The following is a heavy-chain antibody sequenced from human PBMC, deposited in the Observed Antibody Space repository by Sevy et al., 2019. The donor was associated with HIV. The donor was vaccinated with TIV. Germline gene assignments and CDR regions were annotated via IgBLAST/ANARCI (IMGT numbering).Heavy chain of an antibody. V-gene: IGHV3-13*01. CDR3: AKAQVSGGVRGHRYGMDV. D-gene: IGHD1-1*01. Sequence: GGSLRLSCAASGFTFNNYDMYWVRQATGKGLEWVSAIGIAGDSFYPVSMKGRFTISRDNANNSLYLQMNSLRAEDTAIYYCAKAQVSGGVRGHRYGMDVWGQGTTVTVSS. CDR2: IGIAGDS. J-gene: IGHJ6*02. CDR1: GFTFNNYD.